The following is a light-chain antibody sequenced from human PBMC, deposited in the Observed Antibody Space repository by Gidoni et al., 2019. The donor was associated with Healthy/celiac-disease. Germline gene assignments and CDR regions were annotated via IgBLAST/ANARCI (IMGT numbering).Light chain of an antibody. CDR2: EFS. CDR3: CSYAGSSTYVV. Sequence: QSALTQPASVSGSPGQSITISCTGTSSDVGSYNLVSWYQQHPGKAPKLMIYEFSKRPSGVSNRFSVAKSGNTASLTISGLQAEDDADYYCCSYAGSSTYVVFGGGTKLTVL. CDR1: SSDVGSYNL. J-gene: IGLJ2*01. V-gene: IGLV2-23*02.